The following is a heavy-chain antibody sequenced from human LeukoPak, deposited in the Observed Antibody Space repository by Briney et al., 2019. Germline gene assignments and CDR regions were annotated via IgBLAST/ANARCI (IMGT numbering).Heavy chain of an antibody. Sequence: SVKVSCKASGGTFSSYAISWVRQAPGQGLEWMGGIIPIFGTANYAQKFQGRVTITTDESTGTAYMELSSLRSEDTAVYYCARGTTVVTPPDYWGQGTLVTVSS. D-gene: IGHD4-23*01. CDR2: IIPIFGTA. CDR3: ARGTTVVTPPDY. V-gene: IGHV1-69*05. CDR1: GGTFSSYA. J-gene: IGHJ4*02.